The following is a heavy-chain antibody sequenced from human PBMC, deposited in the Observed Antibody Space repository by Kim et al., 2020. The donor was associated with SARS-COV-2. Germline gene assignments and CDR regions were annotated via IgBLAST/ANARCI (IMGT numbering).Heavy chain of an antibody. CDR1: GFTFSSYS. CDR3: ARASLDYVFPKDHYYYYGMDV. Sequence: GGSLRLSCAASGFTFSSYSMNWVRQAPGKGLEWVSYISSSSSTIYYADSVKGRFTISRDNAKNSLYLQMNSLRDEDTAVYYCARASLDYVFPKDHYYYYGMDVWGQGTTVTVSS. V-gene: IGHV3-48*02. CDR2: ISSSSSTI. D-gene: IGHD4-17*01. J-gene: IGHJ6*02.